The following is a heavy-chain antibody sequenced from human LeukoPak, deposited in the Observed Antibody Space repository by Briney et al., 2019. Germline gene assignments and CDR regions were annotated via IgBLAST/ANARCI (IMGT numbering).Heavy chain of an antibody. J-gene: IGHJ4*02. Sequence: GGSLRLSCAASGFTVSSDYMGWVRQAPEKGLEWVSLISSGGSTYYADSLKGRFTISRDNSKNTLYLQMNSLRDEDTAVYYCGRVGDGYNDNYWGQGTLVTVSS. D-gene: IGHD5-12*01. CDR2: ISSGGST. CDR3: GRVGDGYNDNY. CDR1: GFTVSSDY. V-gene: IGHV3-66*01.